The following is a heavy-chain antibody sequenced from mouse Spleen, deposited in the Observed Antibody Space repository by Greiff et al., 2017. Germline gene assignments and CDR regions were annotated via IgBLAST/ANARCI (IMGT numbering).Heavy chain of an antibody. Sequence: VQLQQSGAELARPGASVKMSCKASGYTFTSYTMHWVKQRPGQGLEWIGYINPSSGYTKYNQKFKDKATLTADKSSSTAYMQLSSLTSEDTAVYYCARCDGYPYYFDYWGQGTTLTVSS. CDR3: ARCDGYPYYFDY. J-gene: IGHJ2*01. D-gene: IGHD2-3*01. CDR1: GYTFTSYT. CDR2: INPSSGYT. V-gene: IGHV1-4*01.